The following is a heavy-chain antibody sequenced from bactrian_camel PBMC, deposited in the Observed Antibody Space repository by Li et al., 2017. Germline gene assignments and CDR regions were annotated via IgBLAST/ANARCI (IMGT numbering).Heavy chain of an antibody. CDR2: INSGGGTT. J-gene: IGHJ6*01. Sequence: VQLVESGGGLVQPGGSLRLSCAASGFTFSSYVMTWVRQAPGKGLEWVSLINSGGGTTYYADSVKGRFSISRDNAKNTLYLQLNSLQTEDTAMYYCAAEFGWYVPPIVADFGYWGQGTQVTVS. D-gene: IGHD6*01. CDR3: AAEFGWYVPPIVADFGY. V-gene: IGHV3S40*01. CDR1: GFTFSSYV.